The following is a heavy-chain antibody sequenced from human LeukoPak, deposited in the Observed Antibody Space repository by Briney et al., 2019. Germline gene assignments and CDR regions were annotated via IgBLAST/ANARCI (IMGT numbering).Heavy chain of an antibody. V-gene: IGHV1-69*05. CDR3: AREARYDFWSGPSYGFDP. J-gene: IGHJ5*02. Sequence: ASVKVSCKASGGTFSSYAISWVRQAPGQGLEWMGGIIPIFGTANYAQKFQGRVTITTDESTSTAYMEPSSLRSEDTAVYHCAREARYDFWSGPSYGFDPWGQGTLVTVSS. D-gene: IGHD3-3*01. CDR1: GGTFSSYA. CDR2: IIPIFGTA.